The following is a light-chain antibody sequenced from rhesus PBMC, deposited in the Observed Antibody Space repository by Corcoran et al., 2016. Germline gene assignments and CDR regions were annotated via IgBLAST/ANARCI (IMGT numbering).Light chain of an antibody. V-gene: IGKV1-32*02. CDR1: QGISSY. J-gene: IGKJ4*01. Sequence: DIQMSQSPSSLSASVGDRVTITCRASQGISSYLNWYQQKPGKAPKLLIYYANSLASGVPSRFSGSGSWTDFTLTIRSLQPADFATYYCRQGDSNPRTFGGGTEVELK. CDR2: YAN. CDR3: RQGDSNPRT.